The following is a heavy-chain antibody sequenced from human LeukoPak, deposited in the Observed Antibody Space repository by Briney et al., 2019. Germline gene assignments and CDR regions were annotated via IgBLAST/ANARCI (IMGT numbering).Heavy chain of an antibody. CDR1: GGSISSYY. V-gene: IGHV4-59*12. CDR3: ARPHSTFFDQDAAYYFDY. J-gene: IGHJ4*02. D-gene: IGHD3-3*01. CDR2: IYYSGST. Sequence: PSETLSLTCTVSGGSISSYYWSWIRQPPGKGLEWIGYIYYSGSTNYNPSLKSRVTISVGTSKNQFSLKLSSVTAADTAVYYCARPHSTFFDQDAAYYFDYWGQGTLVTVSS.